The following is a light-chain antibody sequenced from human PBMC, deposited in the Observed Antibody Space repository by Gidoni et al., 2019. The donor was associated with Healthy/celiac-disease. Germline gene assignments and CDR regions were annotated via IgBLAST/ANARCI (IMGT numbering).Light chain of an antibody. CDR2: AAY. CDR3: QQSYSTPRT. CDR1: QSISSY. V-gene: IGKV1-39*01. J-gene: IGKJ1*01. Sequence: DIQMTQSPSSLSASEGERVTITCRASQSISSYLNWYQQKPGKAPKLLIYAAYSLQSGVPSRFSGSGSGTDFTLTISSLQPEDFATYYCQQSYSTPRTFGQGTKVEIK.